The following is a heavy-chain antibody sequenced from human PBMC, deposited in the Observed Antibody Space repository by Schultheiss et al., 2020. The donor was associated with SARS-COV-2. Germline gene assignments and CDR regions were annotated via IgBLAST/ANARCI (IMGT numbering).Heavy chain of an antibody. J-gene: IGHJ3*02. V-gene: IGHV3-30*18. CDR2: ISYDGSNK. CDR1: GFTFSSYG. D-gene: IGHD3-10*01. CDR3: AKDRFDSDAFDI. Sequence: GESLKISCAASGFTFSSYGMHWVRQAPGKGLEWVAVISYDGSNKYYADSVKGRFTISRDNSKNTLYLQMNSLRAEDTAVYYCAKDRFDSDAFDIWGQGTMVTVSS.